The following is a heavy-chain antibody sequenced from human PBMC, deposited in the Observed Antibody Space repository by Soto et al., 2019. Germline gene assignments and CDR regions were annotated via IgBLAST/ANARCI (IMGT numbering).Heavy chain of an antibody. Sequence: SETLSLTCTVSGGSMISYYWSWIRQPPGKGLEWIGYIYYNVNTNYNPSLKSRVTISVDTSKNQFSLKLSSVTAADTAVYYCARSVFPWGQGTLVTVSS. CDR3: ARSVFP. V-gene: IGHV4-59*08. J-gene: IGHJ5*02. CDR1: GGSMISYY. CDR2: IYYNVNT.